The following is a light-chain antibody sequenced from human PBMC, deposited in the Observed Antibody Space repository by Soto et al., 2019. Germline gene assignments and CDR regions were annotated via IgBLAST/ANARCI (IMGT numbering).Light chain of an antibody. V-gene: IGLV2-18*01. Sequence: QSYLTQPASVSGSPGQSITISCTGTSGDIGSYNRVSWYQQPPGTAPKLMIYEVSNRPSGVPDRFSGSKSGNTASLTISGLQAEDEAEYYCRLYTSRSTYVFGPGTKVPVL. J-gene: IGLJ1*01. CDR1: SGDIGSYNR. CDR2: EVS. CDR3: RLYTSRSTYV.